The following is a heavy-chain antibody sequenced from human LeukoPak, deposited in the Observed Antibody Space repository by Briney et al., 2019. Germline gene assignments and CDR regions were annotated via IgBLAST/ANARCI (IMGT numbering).Heavy chain of an antibody. CDR2: INSDGSST. J-gene: IGHJ4*02. Sequence: LSLTCAVYGGSFSGYYWSWIRQPPGKGLVWVSRINSDGSSTGYADSVKGRFTISRDNAKNTLYLQMNSLRAEDTAVYYCARDVPKCGGNCYDFDYWGQGTLVTVSS. V-gene: IGHV3-74*01. CDR1: GGSFSGYY. CDR3: ARDVPKCGGNCYDFDY. D-gene: IGHD2-21*02.